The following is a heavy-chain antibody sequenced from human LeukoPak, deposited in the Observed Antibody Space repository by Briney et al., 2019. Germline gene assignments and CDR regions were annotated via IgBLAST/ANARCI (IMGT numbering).Heavy chain of an antibody. CDR2: ISRDSRNI. J-gene: IGHJ4*02. V-gene: IGHV3-21*01. CDR1: GFTLSSHN. Sequence: GVSLRLSCAASGFTLSSHNMNWVRQAPGKGLEWVSFISRDSRNIYYADSVKGRFTISRDNAKNSLFLQMNSLRAEDTAVYYCASPAVAGYFDYWGQGALVTVSS. CDR3: ASPAVAGYFDY. D-gene: IGHD6-13*01.